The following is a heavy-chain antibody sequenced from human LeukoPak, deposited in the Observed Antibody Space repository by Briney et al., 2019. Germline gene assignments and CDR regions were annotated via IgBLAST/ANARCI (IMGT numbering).Heavy chain of an antibody. Sequence: ASVKVSCKASGYTFTSYGISWVRQAPGQGLEWMGWISAYNGNTNYAQKLQGRVTMTTDTSTSTAYVELRSLRSDDTAVYYCARVWGIVGATLEVAFDIWGQGTMVTVSS. D-gene: IGHD1-26*01. J-gene: IGHJ3*02. V-gene: IGHV1-18*01. CDR1: GYTFTSYG. CDR2: ISAYNGNT. CDR3: ARVWGIVGATLEVAFDI.